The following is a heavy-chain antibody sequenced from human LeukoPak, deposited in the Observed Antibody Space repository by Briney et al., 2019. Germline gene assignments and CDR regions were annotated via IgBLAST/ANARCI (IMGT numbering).Heavy chain of an antibody. CDR2: MSSDGIKS. Sequence: GTSLRLSCATSGFTFRMSGVHWVRQAPGKGLEWVALMSSDGIKSYYADSVKGRFTVSRDTSKDIVYLQMNSLSADDTGIYYCAKDHAGSGRAFEYWGQGTLLTVSS. D-gene: IGHD3-10*01. CDR1: GFTFRMSG. V-gene: IGHV3-30*04. CDR3: AKDHAGSGRAFEY. J-gene: IGHJ4*02.